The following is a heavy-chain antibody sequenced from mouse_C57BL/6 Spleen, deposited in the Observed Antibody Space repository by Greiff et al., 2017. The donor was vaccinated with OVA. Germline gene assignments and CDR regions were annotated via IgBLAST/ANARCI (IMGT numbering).Heavy chain of an antibody. CDR3: ARSGSNYPAWFAY. CDR2: INPSTGGT. D-gene: IGHD2-5*01. CDR1: GYSFTGYY. J-gene: IGHJ3*01. V-gene: IGHV1-42*01. Sequence: VQLKESGPELVKPGASVKISCKASGYSFTGYYMNWVKQSPEKSLEWIGEINPSTGGTTYNQKFKAKATLTVDKSSSTAYMQLKSLTSEDSAVYYCARSGSNYPAWFAYWGQGTLVTVSA.